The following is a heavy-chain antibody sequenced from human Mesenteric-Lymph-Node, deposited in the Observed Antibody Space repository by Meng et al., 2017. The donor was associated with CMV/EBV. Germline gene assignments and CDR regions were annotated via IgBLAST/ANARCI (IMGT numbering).Heavy chain of an antibody. Sequence: GGSLRLSCTASGFTFSSYGMHWVRQAPGKGPEWVAFIRYDGSNKYYADSVQGRFTISRDNSKNTLYLQMNSLRAEDTAVYYCARVIASRPELYSWGQGTLVTVSS. CDR2: IRYDGSNK. CDR1: GFTFSSYG. V-gene: IGHV3-30*02. J-gene: IGHJ4*02. D-gene: IGHD6-6*01. CDR3: ARVIASRPELYS.